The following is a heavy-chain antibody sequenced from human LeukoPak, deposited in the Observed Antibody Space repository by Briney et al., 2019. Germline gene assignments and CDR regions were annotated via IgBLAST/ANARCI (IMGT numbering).Heavy chain of an antibody. D-gene: IGHD3-22*01. CDR1: GGSISSGGYP. CDR2: IYHSGST. Sequence: SETLSLTCAVSGGSISSGGYPWSWIRQPPGKGLEWIGYIYHSGSTYYNPSLKSRVTISVDRSKNQFSLKLSSVTAADTAVYYCARGKVTYYYDSSGYYPDAFDIWGQGTMVTVSS. CDR3: ARGKVTYYYDSSGYYPDAFDI. V-gene: IGHV4-30-2*01. J-gene: IGHJ3*02.